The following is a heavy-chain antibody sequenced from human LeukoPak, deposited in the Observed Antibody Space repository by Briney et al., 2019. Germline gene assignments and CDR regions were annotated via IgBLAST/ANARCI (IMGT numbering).Heavy chain of an antibody. J-gene: IGHJ4*02. CDR2: ISSDGSNT. CDR3: VLVSLTPG. D-gene: IGHD3-3*02. V-gene: IGHV3-74*01. CDR1: GFTFSTYW. Sequence: GGSLRLSCAASGFTFSTYWMHWVRQAPGKGLVWVSRISSDGSNTNYADSVKGRFTISRDDANNTLYLQMNSLRAEDTAVYYCVLVSLTPGWGQGTLVTVSS.